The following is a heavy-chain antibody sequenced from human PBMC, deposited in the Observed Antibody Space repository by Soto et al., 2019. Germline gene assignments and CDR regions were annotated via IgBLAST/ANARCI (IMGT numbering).Heavy chain of an antibody. J-gene: IGHJ6*03. D-gene: IGHD2-21*01. Sequence: PSQTLSLTCAISGDSVSSNSAAWNWIRQSPSRGLEWLGRTYYRSKWYNDYAVSVKSRITINPDTSKNQFSLQLNSVTPEDTAVYYCARARWDPYCGGDCQPHGGHFYYYYMAVWGKGTTVTVSS. CDR3: ARARWDPYCGGDCQPHGGHFYYYYMAV. CDR1: GDSVSSNSAA. V-gene: IGHV6-1*01. CDR2: TYYRSKWYN.